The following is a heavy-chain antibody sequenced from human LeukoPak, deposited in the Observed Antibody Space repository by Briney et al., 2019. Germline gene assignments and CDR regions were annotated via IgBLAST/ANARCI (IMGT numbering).Heavy chain of an antibody. CDR2: INHSGST. V-gene: IGHV4-34*01. CDR3: ARDSHVWELVDY. J-gene: IGHJ4*02. D-gene: IGHD3-16*01. Sequence: SETLSLTCAVYGGSFSGYYWSWIRQPPGKGLEWIGEINHSGSTNYNPSLKSRVTISVDTSKNQFSLKLSSVTAADTAVYYCARDSHVWELVDYWGQGTLVTVSS. CDR1: GGSFSGYY.